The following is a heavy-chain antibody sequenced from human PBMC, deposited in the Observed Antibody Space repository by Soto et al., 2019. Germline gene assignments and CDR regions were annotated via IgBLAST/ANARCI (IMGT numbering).Heavy chain of an antibody. Sequence: PGGSLRLSCAASGFTFSSYAMSWVRQAPGKGLEWVSAISGSGGSTYYADSVKGRFTISRDNSKNTLYLQMNSLRAEDTAVYYCAKCLNYYDSSGYYNPFDYWGQGTLVTVPQ. V-gene: IGHV3-23*01. D-gene: IGHD3-22*01. CDR2: ISGSGGST. J-gene: IGHJ4*02. CDR3: AKCLNYYDSSGYYNPFDY. CDR1: GFTFSSYA.